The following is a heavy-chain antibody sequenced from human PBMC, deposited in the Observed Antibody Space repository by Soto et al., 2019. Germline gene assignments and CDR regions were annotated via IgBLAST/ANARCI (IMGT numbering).Heavy chain of an antibody. CDR3: ARSNEYSEY. J-gene: IGHJ4*02. CDR1: GASINNHY. V-gene: IGHV4-59*11. Sequence: PSETLSLTCTVFGASINNHYWSWIRKPPGKGLKWIGYIYYTGSTHYNPSPSNRVTISVDTTTTQFSTNRTSLSAPETPPYCSARSNEYSEYWGQGTLVNVSS. CDR2: IYYTGST. D-gene: IGHD1-1*01.